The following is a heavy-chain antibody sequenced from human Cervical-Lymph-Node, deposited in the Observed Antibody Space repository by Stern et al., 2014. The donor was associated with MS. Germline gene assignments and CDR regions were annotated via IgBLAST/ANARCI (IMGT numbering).Heavy chain of an antibody. V-gene: IGHV5-51*03. CDR2: IYPADSHT. CDR3: ASNYDTSGPDY. CDR1: GYSFTNYW. D-gene: IGHD3-22*01. J-gene: IGHJ4*02. Sequence: VQLEESGAEVKKPGESLKISCKGSGYSFTNYWIGWVRQMPGKGLELMGIIYPADSHTRYSPSFRGQVTISADQSISTAYLQWSSLQASDTAMYYCASNYDTSGPDYWGQGTLVTVSS.